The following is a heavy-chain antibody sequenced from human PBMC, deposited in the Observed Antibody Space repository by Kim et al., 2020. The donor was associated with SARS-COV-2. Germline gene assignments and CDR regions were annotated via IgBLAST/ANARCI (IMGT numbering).Heavy chain of an antibody. J-gene: IGHJ4*02. V-gene: IGHV4-39*01. CDR1: GGSISSSSYY. Sequence: SETLSLTCTVSGGSISSSSYYWGWIRQPPGKGLEWIGSIYYSGSTYYNPSLKSRVTISVHTSKNQFSLTRGSVTAADTAVYYCARHPPHRSGWFTIDYWGQGTLVTVSS. CDR2: IYYSGST. CDR3: ARHPPHRSGWFTIDY. D-gene: IGHD6-19*01.